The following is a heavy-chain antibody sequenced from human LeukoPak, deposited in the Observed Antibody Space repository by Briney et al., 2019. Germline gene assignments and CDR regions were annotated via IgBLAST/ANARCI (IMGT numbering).Heavy chain of an antibody. CDR3: AKDKKRFPWDIDV. D-gene: IGHD3-3*01. Sequence: GGSLRLSCAASGFTFSSYWMSWVRQAPGKGLEWVANIKQDGSEKYYVDSVKGRFTISRDNAKNSLYLQMNSLRAEDTAVYYCAKDKKRFPWDIDVWGKGTTVTVSS. CDR1: GFTFSSYW. CDR2: IKQDGSEK. V-gene: IGHV3-7*01. J-gene: IGHJ6*03.